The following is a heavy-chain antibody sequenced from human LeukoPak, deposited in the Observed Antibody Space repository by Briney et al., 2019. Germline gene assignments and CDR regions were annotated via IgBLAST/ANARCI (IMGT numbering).Heavy chain of an antibody. CDR1: GFTFSTYS. D-gene: IGHD5-12*01. J-gene: IGHJ4*02. V-gene: IGHV3-23*01. CDR2: FSSNGVTT. Sequence: GGSLRLSCAASGFTFSTYSMSWVRQTPGKGLEWVSGFSSNGVTTFYADSVKGRFTISRDNSKNTLFLQMNGLRAEDTAVYYCARWNGYADYWGQGTLVTVSS. CDR3: ARWNGYADY.